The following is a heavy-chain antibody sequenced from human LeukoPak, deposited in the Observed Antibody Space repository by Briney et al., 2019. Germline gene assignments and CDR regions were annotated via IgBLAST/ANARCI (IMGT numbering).Heavy chain of an antibody. Sequence: SETLSLTCAVYGGSFSGYYWSWIRQPPGKGLEWIGEINHSGSTNCNPSLKSRVTISVDTSKNQFSLKLSSVTAADTAVYFCARDGPAQMVDLDYWGQGTLVTVS. D-gene: IGHD3-10*01. CDR1: GGSFSGYY. V-gene: IGHV4-34*01. CDR2: INHSGST. CDR3: ARDGPAQMVDLDY. J-gene: IGHJ4*02.